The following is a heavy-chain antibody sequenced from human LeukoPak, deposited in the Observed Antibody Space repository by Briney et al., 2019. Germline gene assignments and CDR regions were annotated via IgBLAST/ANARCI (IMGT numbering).Heavy chain of an antibody. V-gene: IGHV1-18*01. J-gene: IGHJ4*02. D-gene: IGHD6-13*01. CDR1: GYTFTSYG. CDR3: ARDEDSSSWAPRNDY. Sequence: EASVKVSCKASGYTFTSYGISWVRQAPGQGLEWMGWISAYNGNTNYAQKLQGRVTMTTDTSTSTAYMELRSLRSDDTAVYYCARDEDSSSWAPRNDYWGQGTLVTVSS. CDR2: ISAYNGNT.